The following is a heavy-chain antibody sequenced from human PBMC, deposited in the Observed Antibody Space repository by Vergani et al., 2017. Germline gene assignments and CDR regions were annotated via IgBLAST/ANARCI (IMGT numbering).Heavy chain of an antibody. CDR1: GFTFSSYA. V-gene: IGHV4-34*01. CDR2: INHSGST. J-gene: IGHJ4*02. CDR3: ARSLGAAEVFDY. D-gene: IGHD7-27*01. Sequence: VQLLESGGGLVQPGGSLRLSCAASGFTFSSYAMSWIRQPPGKGLEWIGEINHSGSTNYNPSLKSRVTISVDTSKNQFSLKLSSVTAADTAVYYCARSLGAAEVFDYWGQGTLVTVSS.